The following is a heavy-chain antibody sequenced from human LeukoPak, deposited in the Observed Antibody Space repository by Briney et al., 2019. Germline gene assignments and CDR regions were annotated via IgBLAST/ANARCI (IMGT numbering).Heavy chain of an antibody. CDR2: IYSGGST. J-gene: IGHJ4*02. CDR3: ARAVFPSSD. D-gene: IGHD3-3*01. CDR1: GFTFSSYW. Sequence: GGSLRLSCAASGFTFSSYWMSWVRQAPGKGLEWVSVIYSGGSTYYADSVKGRFTISRDNSKNTLYLQMNSLRAEDTAVYYCARAVFPSSDWGQGTLVTVSS. V-gene: IGHV3-66*01.